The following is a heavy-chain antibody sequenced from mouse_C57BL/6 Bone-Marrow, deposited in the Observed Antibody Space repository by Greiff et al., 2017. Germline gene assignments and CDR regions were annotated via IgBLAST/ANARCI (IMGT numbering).Heavy chain of an antibody. CDR3: ARERWLRPYYYAMDY. V-gene: IGHV3-6*01. CDR2: ISYDGSN. CDR1: GYSITSGYY. J-gene: IGHJ4*01. D-gene: IGHD2-2*01. Sequence: EVKLMESGPGLVKPSQSLSLTCSVTGYSITSGYYWNWIRQFPGNKLEWMGYISYDGSNNYNPSLKNRISITRDTSKNQFFLKLNSVTTEDTATYYCARERWLRPYYYAMDYWGQGTSVTVSS.